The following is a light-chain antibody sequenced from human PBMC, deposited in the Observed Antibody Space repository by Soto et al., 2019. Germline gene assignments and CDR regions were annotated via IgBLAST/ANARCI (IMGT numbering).Light chain of an antibody. CDR1: QSVGSAY. Sequence: EIVLTQSPGTLSLSPGERATLSCRASQSVGSAYVGWYQQKPGQAPRLLIFGASRGATGIPDRFSGSGSGTNFTLTINKVEPEDSAVYYCQHSGRSPSFXRGTKVDIK. J-gene: IGKJ1*01. V-gene: IGKV3-20*01. CDR3: QHSGRSPS. CDR2: GAS.